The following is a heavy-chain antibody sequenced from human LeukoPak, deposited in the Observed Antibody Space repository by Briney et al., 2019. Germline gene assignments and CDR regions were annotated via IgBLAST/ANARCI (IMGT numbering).Heavy chain of an antibody. CDR2: IRSSIYGGTP. J-gene: IGHJ4*02. Sequence: GGSLRLSCTSSGFTFREFAVSWFRQAPGKGLEWIGFIRSSIYGGTPKAAASVKGRFIFSRDDSKGVAYLRMNSLKTDDTAVYYCSREWGNGNDLRSDSWGQGTLDTVSS. CDR3: SREWGNGNDLRSDS. V-gene: IGHV3-49*03. D-gene: IGHD1-1*01. CDR1: GFTFREFA.